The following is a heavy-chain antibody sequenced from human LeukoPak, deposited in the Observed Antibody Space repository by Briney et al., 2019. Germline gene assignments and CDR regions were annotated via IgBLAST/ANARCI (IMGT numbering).Heavy chain of an antibody. D-gene: IGHD3-22*01. CDR3: AKARGYYYDSSGWPWYFDL. CDR1: GFTFSSYG. CDR2: IRYDGSIK. V-gene: IGHV3-30*02. Sequence: GGSLRLSCAASGFTFSSYGMHWVRQAPGKGLEWVAFIRYDGSIKYYADSVKGRFTISRDNSKNTLYLQMNSLRAEDTAVYYCAKARGYYYDSSGWPWYFDLWGRGTLVTVSS. J-gene: IGHJ2*01.